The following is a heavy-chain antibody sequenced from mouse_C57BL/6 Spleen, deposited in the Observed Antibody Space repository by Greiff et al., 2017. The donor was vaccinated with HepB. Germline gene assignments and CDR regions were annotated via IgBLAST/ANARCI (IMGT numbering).Heavy chain of an antibody. V-gene: IGHV1-64*01. D-gene: IGHD1-1*01. CDR1: GYTFTSYW. CDR2: IHPNSGST. CDR3: ARGRITTVVAKDYFDY. Sequence: QVQLQQSGAELVKPGASVKLSCKASGYTFTSYWMHWVKQRPGQGLEWIGMIHPNSGSTNYNEKFKSKATLTVDKSSSTAYMQLSSLTSEDSAVYYCARGRITTVVAKDYFDYWGQGTTLTVSS. J-gene: IGHJ2*01.